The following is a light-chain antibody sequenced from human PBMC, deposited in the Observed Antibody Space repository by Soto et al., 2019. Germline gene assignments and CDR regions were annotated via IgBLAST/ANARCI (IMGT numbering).Light chain of an antibody. CDR1: QSVSSY. CDR3: QQYHNCPRT. CDR2: DAS. Sequence: EIVLTQSPATLSLSPGERATLSCRASQSVSSYLAWCQQKPGQAPRLLIYDASNRATGIPARFSASGSGTDLTLTSSSLPSEDFAVYCCQQYHNCPRTFGQGTKLDIK. J-gene: IGKJ1*01. V-gene: IGKV3-11*01.